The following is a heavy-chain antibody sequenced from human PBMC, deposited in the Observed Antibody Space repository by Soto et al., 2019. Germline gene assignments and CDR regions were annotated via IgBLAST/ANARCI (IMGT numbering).Heavy chain of an antibody. CDR1: GGSISSGGYY. CDR2: IYNSGST. CDR3: ARGVRLPLYYFDY. Sequence: QVQLQESGPGLVKPSQTLSLTCTVSGGSISSGGYYWSWLRQHPGKGLEWIGYIYNSGSTYYTPSLKSSVTISVDKYKYQFSLKLSSVTAADTALYDCARGVRLPLYYFDYWGQGTLVTVSS. D-gene: IGHD3-10*01. J-gene: IGHJ4*02. V-gene: IGHV4-31*03.